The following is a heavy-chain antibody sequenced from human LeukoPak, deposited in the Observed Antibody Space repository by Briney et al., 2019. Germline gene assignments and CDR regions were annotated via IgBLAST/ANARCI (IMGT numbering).Heavy chain of an antibody. J-gene: IGHJ4*02. Sequence: GGSLRLSCAASGFTFSSYAMSWVRQAPGKGLEWVSAISGSGGSTYYADSVKGRFTISRDNSKNTLYLQMNSLRAKDTDVYYCAKGHHLYCSGGSCYSLMYWGQGTLVTVSS. D-gene: IGHD2-15*01. CDR1: GFTFSSYA. V-gene: IGHV3-23*01. CDR2: ISGSGGST. CDR3: AKGHHLYCSGGSCYSLMY.